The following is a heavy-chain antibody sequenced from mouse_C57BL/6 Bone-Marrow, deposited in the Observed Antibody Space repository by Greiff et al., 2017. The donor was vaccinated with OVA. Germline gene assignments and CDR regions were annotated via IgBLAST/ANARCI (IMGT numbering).Heavy chain of an antibody. Sequence: EVKLMESGGDLVKPGGSLKLSCAASGFTFSSYGMSWVRQTPDKRLEWVATISSGGSYTYYPDSVKGRFTISRDNAKNTLYLQMSSLKSEDTAMYYCARRGLIVTFDYWGQGTTLTVSS. CDR3: ARRGLIVTFDY. CDR1: GFTFSSYG. V-gene: IGHV5-6*02. CDR2: ISSGGSYT. J-gene: IGHJ2*01. D-gene: IGHD2-5*01.